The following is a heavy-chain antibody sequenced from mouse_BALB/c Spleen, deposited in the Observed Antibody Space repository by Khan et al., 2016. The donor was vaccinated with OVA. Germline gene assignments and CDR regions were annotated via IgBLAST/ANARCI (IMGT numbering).Heavy chain of an antibody. CDR1: GFTFSSYS. V-gene: IGHV5-6*01. CDR2: ISSGGDYT. Sequence: EVELVESGGDLVKPGGSLKLSCAASGFTFSSYSMSWVRQTPDKRLEWVASISSGGDYTYYPDSVKGRFTISRANAKNTLYLQMSDLTSEDTAMYYCAYHLTGSFAYWGQGTLVTVSA. D-gene: IGHD4-1*01. J-gene: IGHJ3*01. CDR3: AYHLTGSFAY.